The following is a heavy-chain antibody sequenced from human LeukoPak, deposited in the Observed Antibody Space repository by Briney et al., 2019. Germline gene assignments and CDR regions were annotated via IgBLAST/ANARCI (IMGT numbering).Heavy chain of an antibody. CDR1: GGSISSGGYY. Sequence: SETLSLTCTVSGGSISSGGYYWSWIRQPPGKGLEWIGYIYHSGSTYYNPSLKSRVTISVDRSKNQFSLKLSSVTAADTAVYYCAVFWSGLNWFDPWGQGTLVTVSS. V-gene: IGHV4-30-2*01. D-gene: IGHD3-3*01. CDR3: AVFWSGLNWFDP. J-gene: IGHJ5*02. CDR2: IYHSGST.